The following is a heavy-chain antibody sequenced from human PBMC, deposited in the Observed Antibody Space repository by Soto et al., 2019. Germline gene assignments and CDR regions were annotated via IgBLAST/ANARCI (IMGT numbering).Heavy chain of an antibody. CDR1: GYSFANYW. CDR2: IYPGDSDT. D-gene: IGHD3-22*01. Sequence: GESLKISCQGSGYSFANYWIAWVRQMPGKGLEWVGVIYPGDSDTSYSPSFQGHVAFSADRSINTTYLQWSSLRASDTAMYYCARHGGAHYLSSGYHYALDYWGQGTPVTVSS. V-gene: IGHV5-51*01. CDR3: ARHGGAHYLSSGYHYALDY. J-gene: IGHJ4*02.